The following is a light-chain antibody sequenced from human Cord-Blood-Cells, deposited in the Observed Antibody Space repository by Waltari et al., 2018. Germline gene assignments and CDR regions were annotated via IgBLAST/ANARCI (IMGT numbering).Light chain of an antibody. Sequence: QSALTQPRPVSGSPGPSVPISCTATSSDVGGYNYVSWYQQHPGKAPKLMIYDVSKRPSGVPDRFSGSKSGNTASLTISGLQAEDEADYYCCSYAGSYTYVFGTGTKVTVL. CDR3: CSYAGSYTYV. CDR1: SSDVGGYNY. CDR2: DVS. J-gene: IGLJ1*01. V-gene: IGLV2-11*01.